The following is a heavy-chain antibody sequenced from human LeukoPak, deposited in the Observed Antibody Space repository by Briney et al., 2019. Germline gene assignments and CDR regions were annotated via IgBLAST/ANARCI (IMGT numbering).Heavy chain of an antibody. CDR3: ARTYGSGSYWLDY. CDR2: INHSGST. Sequence: PSETLSPTCAVYGGSFSGYYWSWIRQPPGKGLEWIGEINHSGSTNYNPSLKSRVTISVDTSKNQFSLKLSSVTAADTAVYYCARTYGSGSYWLDYWGQGTLVTVSS. CDR1: GGSFSGYY. V-gene: IGHV4-34*01. J-gene: IGHJ4*02. D-gene: IGHD3-10*01.